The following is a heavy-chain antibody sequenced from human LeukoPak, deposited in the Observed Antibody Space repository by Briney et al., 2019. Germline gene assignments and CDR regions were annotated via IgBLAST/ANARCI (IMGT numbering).Heavy chain of an antibody. Sequence: SETLSLTCTVSGGSLSSHSWSWIRQPAGKGLEWIGRIFTSGSTYYNPSLKSRVTISVDTSKNQFSLKLSSVTAADTAVYYCATTTIRLGYWGQGTLVTVSS. J-gene: IGHJ4*02. CDR3: ATTTIRLGY. V-gene: IGHV4-4*07. CDR1: GGSLSSHS. D-gene: IGHD1-26*01. CDR2: IFTSGST.